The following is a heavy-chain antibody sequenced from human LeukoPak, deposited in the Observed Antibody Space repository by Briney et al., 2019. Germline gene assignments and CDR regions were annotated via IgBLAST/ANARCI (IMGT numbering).Heavy chain of an antibody. CDR1: GFTFSSYA. D-gene: IGHD3-10*01. V-gene: IGHV3-73*01. Sequence: PGGSLRLSCAASGFTFSSYAMHWVRQASGKGLEWVGRIRSKANSYATAYAASVKGRFTISRDDSKNTAYLQMNSLKTEDTAVYYCTSSTYYYGSGSYYNQDYWGQGTLVTVSS. J-gene: IGHJ4*02. CDR2: IRSKANSYAT. CDR3: TSSTYYYGSGSYYNQDY.